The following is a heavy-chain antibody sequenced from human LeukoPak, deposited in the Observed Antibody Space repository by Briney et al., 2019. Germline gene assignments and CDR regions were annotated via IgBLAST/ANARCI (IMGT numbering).Heavy chain of an antibody. CDR3: ARDRGKLRYLDL. J-gene: IGHJ5*02. Sequence: SGGSLRLSCVASGFAFNTQAMHWVRQAPGKGLEWLAVMSLDGSSIYYADSVRGRFTISRDNSKNTLFLQMSSLRVEDTAVYYCARDRGKLRYLDLWGQGTLLTASS. CDR2: MSLDGSSI. V-gene: IGHV3-30*15. CDR1: GFAFNTQA. D-gene: IGHD4-17*01.